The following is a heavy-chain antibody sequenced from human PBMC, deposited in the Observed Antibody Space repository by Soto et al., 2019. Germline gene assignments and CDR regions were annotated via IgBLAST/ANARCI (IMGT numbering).Heavy chain of an antibody. Sequence: PGGSLRLSCAASGFTFSNYAMTWVRQAPGKGLEWVSGISGSGGHTYYADSVTGRFTISRDNSKNTLYLQMNSLRAEDTAVYYCAKVNFLQWLDPGYWGQGTLVTVSS. CDR2: ISGSGGHT. CDR1: GFTFSNYA. D-gene: IGHD6-19*01. V-gene: IGHV3-23*01. J-gene: IGHJ4*02. CDR3: AKVNFLQWLDPGY.